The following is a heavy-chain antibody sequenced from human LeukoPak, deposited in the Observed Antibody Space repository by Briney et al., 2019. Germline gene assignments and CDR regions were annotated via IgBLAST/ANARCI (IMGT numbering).Heavy chain of an antibody. CDR2: IIPIFGTA. V-gene: IGHV1-69*06. Sequence: ASVKVSCKASGGTFSSYAISWVRQAPGQGLEWMGGIIPIFGTANYAQKFQGRVTITADKSTSTAYMELSSLRSEDTAVYYCARAQKSGGYSGYDLYYYYMDVWGKGTTVTVSS. CDR1: GGTFSSYA. CDR3: ARAQKSGGYSGYDLYYYYMDV. J-gene: IGHJ6*03. D-gene: IGHD5-12*01.